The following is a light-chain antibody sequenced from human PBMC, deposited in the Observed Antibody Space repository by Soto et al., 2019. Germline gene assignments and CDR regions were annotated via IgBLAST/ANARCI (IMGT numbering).Light chain of an antibody. CDR1: SSDVGAYDY. CDR3: SSKPTPTPWV. CDR2: EVS. J-gene: IGLJ3*02. Sequence: QSALTQPASVSGSPGQSITISCTGTSSDVGAYDYVSWYQQHPGKAPKFMLYEVSNRPSGLSNRFSGSKSGNTASLTISGLQAEDGADYYCSSKPTPTPWVCGGGPKATVL. V-gene: IGLV2-14*01.